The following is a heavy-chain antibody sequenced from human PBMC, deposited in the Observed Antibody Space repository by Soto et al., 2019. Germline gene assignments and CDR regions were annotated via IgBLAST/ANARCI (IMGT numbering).Heavy chain of an antibody. J-gene: IGHJ6*02. Sequence: GSLRLSCAASGFTFSSYGMHWVRQAPGKGLEWVAVIWYDGSNKYYADSVKGRFTISRDNSKNTLYLQMNSLRAEDTAVYYCAREGFWSGSRLDYYYYGMDVWGQGTTVTVSS. CDR1: GFTFSSYG. D-gene: IGHD3-3*01. CDR3: AREGFWSGSRLDYYYYGMDV. CDR2: IWYDGSNK. V-gene: IGHV3-33*01.